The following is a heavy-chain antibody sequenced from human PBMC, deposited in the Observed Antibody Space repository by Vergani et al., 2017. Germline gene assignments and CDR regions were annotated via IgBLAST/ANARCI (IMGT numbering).Heavy chain of an antibody. CDR2: VSTGTKSQ. D-gene: IGHD2-2*01. J-gene: IGHJ3*01. V-gene: IGHV3-48*01. Sequence: QLVESGGGWVQPGGSLRLSCVVSGFDFSSYIMNWVRQAPGKGLEWVSFVSTGTKSQSYAESVKGRFTISRDSAKNSLYLQMDSLRAEDTAVYYCAREYSSTSGRAFDFWGEGAKVAVSS. CDR1: GFDFSSYI. CDR3: AREYSSTSGRAFDF.